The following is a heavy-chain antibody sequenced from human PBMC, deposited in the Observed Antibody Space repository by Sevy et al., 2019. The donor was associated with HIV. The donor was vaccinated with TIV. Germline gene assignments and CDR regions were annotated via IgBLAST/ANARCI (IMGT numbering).Heavy chain of an antibody. CDR1: GYTFTSYD. Sequence: ASVKVSCKASGYTFTSYDINWVRQATGQGLEWMGWMNPNSGNTDHAQEFQGRVTMTRDTSKSTAYMELSSLRFEDTAVDYCARGRGSKSLDVWGQGTTVTVSS. V-gene: IGHV1-8*01. CDR3: ARGRGSKSLDV. CDR2: MNPNSGNT. D-gene: IGHD3-16*01. J-gene: IGHJ6*02.